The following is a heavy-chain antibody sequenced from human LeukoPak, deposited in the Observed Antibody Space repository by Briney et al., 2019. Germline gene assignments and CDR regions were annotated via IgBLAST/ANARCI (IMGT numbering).Heavy chain of an antibody. CDR2: IYYSGST. V-gene: IGHV4-59*01. D-gene: IGHD1-26*01. Sequence: SETLSLTCSVSGGSMKDYYWSWIRQPPGKGLEWIGYIYYSGSTNYNPSLRSRVTISVDTSKNQFSLKVRSVTAADTAVYYCARDQGSGSYNLDAFDIWGQGTMVTVSS. CDR1: GGSMKDYY. J-gene: IGHJ3*02. CDR3: ARDQGSGSYNLDAFDI.